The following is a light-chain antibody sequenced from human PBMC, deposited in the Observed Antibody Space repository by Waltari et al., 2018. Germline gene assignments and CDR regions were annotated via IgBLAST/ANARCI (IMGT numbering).Light chain of an antibody. CDR1: SGSVSTSNY. J-gene: IGLJ3*02. V-gene: IGLV8-61*01. Sequence: QTVVTQEPSFSVSPGGTVTLTCGLSSGSVSTSNYPSWYQQTPGHAPRTLIYSTNTSSSGVPDRFSGSILGNKAALTITGAQADDESDYYCVLYLGSGVWVFGGGTKLTVL. CDR3: VLYLGSGVWV. CDR2: STN.